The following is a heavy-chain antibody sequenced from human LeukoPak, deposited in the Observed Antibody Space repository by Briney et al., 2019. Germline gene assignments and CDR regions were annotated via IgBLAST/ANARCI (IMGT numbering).Heavy chain of an antibody. CDR3: ARDGSSRDDSGGYHY. CDR1: SASVTSHH. CDR2: VQFRGGT. Sequence: SETLSLTCAVSSASVTSHHLAWVRQPAPKGLDWVGRVQFRGGTRYNPSLNSRVAISLDKSKTELSLTLNSVSVVVTAVYYCARDGSSRDDSGGYHYWGRGVLVTVSS. D-gene: IGHD3-22*01. V-gene: IGHV4-4*07. J-gene: IGHJ4*02.